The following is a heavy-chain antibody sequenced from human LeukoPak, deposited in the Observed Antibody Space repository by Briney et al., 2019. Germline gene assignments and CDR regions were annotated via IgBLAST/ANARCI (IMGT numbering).Heavy chain of an antibody. CDR1: GFTFSNYG. J-gene: IGHJ4*02. CDR3: ANLYSSSYPFDY. D-gene: IGHD6-6*01. CDR2: VSGSGGSI. Sequence: GGSLRLSCAASGFTFSNYGMSWVRQAPGKGLEWVSAVSGSGGSIYYTDSVKGRFTISRDNSKNTLYLQMNSLRAEDTAVYYCANLYSSSYPFDYWGQGTLVTVSS. V-gene: IGHV3-23*01.